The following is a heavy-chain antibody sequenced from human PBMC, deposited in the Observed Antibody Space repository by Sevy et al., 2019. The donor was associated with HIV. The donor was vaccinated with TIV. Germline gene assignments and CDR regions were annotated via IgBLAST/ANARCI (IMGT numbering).Heavy chain of an antibody. D-gene: IGHD3-9*01. CDR1: GGSISSSSYY. V-gene: IGHV4-39*01. J-gene: IGHJ3*02. CDR3: ARRGYFDSSNAFDI. Sequence: SETLSLTCTVSGGSISSSSYYWGWIRQPPGKGLEWIGGIYYSGSTYYNPSLKCRVTISVDTSKNQFSLKLSSVTAADTAVYYCARRGYFDSSNAFDIWGQGTMVTVSS. CDR2: IYYSGST.